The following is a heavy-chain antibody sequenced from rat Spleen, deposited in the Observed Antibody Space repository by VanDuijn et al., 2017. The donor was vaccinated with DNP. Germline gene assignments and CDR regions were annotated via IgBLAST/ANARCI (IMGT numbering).Heavy chain of an antibody. J-gene: IGHJ2*01. V-gene: IGHV3-1*01. CDR3: ARLFTTDNYPDYFDY. Sequence: EVQLQESGPGLVKPSQSLSLTCSVTGYSITDNYWGWIRKFPGNKMEWIGHISYSGRTTYNPSLKSRISITRDTSKNQIFLQVKSVTTEDTATYYCARLFTTDNYPDYFDYWGQGVMVTVSS. CDR2: ISYSGRT. CDR1: GYSITDNY. D-gene: IGHD1-6*01.